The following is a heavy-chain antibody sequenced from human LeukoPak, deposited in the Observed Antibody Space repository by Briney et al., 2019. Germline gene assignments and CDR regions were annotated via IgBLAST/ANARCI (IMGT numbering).Heavy chain of an antibody. CDR1: GCTFTSYG. D-gene: IGHD3-22*01. CDR3: AREGGSGYYASTDY. Sequence: GASVKVSCKASGCTFTSYGISWVRQAPGQGLEWMGWISAYNGNTNYAQKLQGRVTMTTDTSASTAYMELRSLRSDDTAVYYCAREGGSGYYASTDYWGQGTLVTVSS. J-gene: IGHJ4*02. CDR2: ISAYNGNT. V-gene: IGHV1-18*01.